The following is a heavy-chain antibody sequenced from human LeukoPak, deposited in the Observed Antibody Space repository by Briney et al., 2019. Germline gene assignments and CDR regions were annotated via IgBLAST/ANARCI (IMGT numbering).Heavy chain of an antibody. CDR2: IYYSGNT. CDR1: GDSNSNYY. D-gene: IGHD1-14*01. CDR3: ARYRNEALFAFDI. Sequence: SETLSLXCTVSGDSNSNYYWSWIRQPPGKGLESIGYIYYSGNTDYNPSLKSRVTISVDTSKSQFSLRLNSVTAADTAVYYCARYRNEALFAFDIWGQGTMVTVSS. J-gene: IGHJ3*02. V-gene: IGHV4-59*01.